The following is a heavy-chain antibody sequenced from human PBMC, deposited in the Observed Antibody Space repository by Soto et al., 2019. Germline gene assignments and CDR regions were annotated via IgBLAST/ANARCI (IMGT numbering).Heavy chain of an antibody. CDR2: INHSGST. V-gene: IGHV4-34*01. D-gene: IGHD2-15*01. CDR3: ARRLPHIVVVVAQLRGLSWFDP. J-gene: IGHJ5*02. CDR1: CLPFFGYY. Sequence: PSATLSRTCAPHCLPFFGYYWTWINEPPWTGLEWIGEINHSGSTNYNPSLKSRVTISVDTSKNQFSLKLTSVTAADTAVYYCARRLPHIVVVVAQLRGLSWFDPWGQG.